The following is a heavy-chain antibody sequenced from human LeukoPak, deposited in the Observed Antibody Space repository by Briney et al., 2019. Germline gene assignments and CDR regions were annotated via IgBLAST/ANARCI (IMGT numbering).Heavy chain of an antibody. D-gene: IGHD2-2*01. J-gene: IGHJ6*02. CDR3: ARDTSYYCSSTSCYFGAYYYYGMDV. CDR2: ISSSGSTI. V-gene: IGHV3-48*04. CDR1: GFTFDNYA. Sequence: GGSLRLSCAASGFTFDNYAMNWVRQAPGEGLEWVSYISSSGSTIYYADSVEGRFTISRDNAKNSLYLQMNSLRAEDTAVYYCARDTSYYCSSTSCYFGAYYYYGMDVWGQGTTVTVSS.